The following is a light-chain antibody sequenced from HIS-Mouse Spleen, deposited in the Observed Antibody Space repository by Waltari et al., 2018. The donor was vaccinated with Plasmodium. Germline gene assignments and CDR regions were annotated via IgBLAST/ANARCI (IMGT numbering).Light chain of an antibody. CDR3: CSYAGSSTWV. CDR2: EGS. V-gene: IGLV2-23*01. J-gene: IGLJ3*02. CDR1: RRAVGRYNL. Sequence: QSALTQPASVSGSPGQSITTSCTGTRRAVGRYNLASWYHQHPGKAPKLMIYEGSKRPSGVSNRFSGSKSGNTASLTISGLQAEDEADYYCCSYAGSSTWVFGGGTKLTVL.